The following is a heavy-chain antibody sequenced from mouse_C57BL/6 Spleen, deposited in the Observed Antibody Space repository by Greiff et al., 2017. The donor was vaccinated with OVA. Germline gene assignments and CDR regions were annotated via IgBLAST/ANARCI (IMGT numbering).Heavy chain of an antibody. Sequence: EVKLMESGGGLVKPGGSLKLSCAASGFTFSSYAMSWVRQTPEKRLEWVATISDGGSYTYYPDNVKGRFTISRDNAKNNLYLQMSHLKSEDTAMYYCARDSHYDGSSYDDYWGQGTTLTVSS. J-gene: IGHJ2*01. CDR2: ISDGGSYT. D-gene: IGHD1-1*01. CDR3: ARDSHYDGSSYDDY. V-gene: IGHV5-4*01. CDR1: GFTFSSYA.